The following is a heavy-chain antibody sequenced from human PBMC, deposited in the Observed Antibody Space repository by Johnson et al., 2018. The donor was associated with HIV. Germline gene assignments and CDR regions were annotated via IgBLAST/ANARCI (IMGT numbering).Heavy chain of an antibody. D-gene: IGHD4-23*01. J-gene: IGHJ3*02. CDR1: GLTFSSYG. CDR2: ISYDGSNK. Sequence: VQLVESGGGVVQPGQSLRLSCAASGLTFSSYGMHWVRQAPGKGLEWVALISYDGSNKYYADSVKGRFTISRDNSKNTLYLQMNSLRAEDTAVYYCRVVTGAFDIWGQGTMVTVSS. V-gene: IGHV3-30*03. CDR3: RVVTGAFDI.